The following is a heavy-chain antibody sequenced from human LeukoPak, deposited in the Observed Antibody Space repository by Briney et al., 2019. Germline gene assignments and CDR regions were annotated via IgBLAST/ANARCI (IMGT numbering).Heavy chain of an antibody. J-gene: IGHJ4*02. V-gene: IGHV4-61*02. Sequence: SQTLSLTCTVSGGSISSGSYYWSWIRQPAGKGLEWIGRIYTSGSTNYNPSLKSRVTISVGTSKNQFSLKLSSVTAADTAVYYCARISLLEITDYWGQGTLVTVSS. CDR2: IYTSGST. CDR3: ARISLLEITDY. D-gene: IGHD1-1*01. CDR1: GGSISSGSYY.